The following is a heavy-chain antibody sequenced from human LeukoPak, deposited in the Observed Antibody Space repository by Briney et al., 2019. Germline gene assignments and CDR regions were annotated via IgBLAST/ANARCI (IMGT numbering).Heavy chain of an antibody. V-gene: IGHV4-4*07. J-gene: IGHJ6*02. CDR3: ARDRSPRAVAGAYIPYGMDV. CDR1: AGSTNNYG. Sequence: NPSETLSLTVSVAAGSTNNYGWGWSRQSAGKGLEWIARVNPDVTSNYNPSLKSRVPMSVDTSTNLVSLTLTSLTAADTAVYYCARDRSPRAVAGAYIPYGMDVWGQGTTVTVSS. CDR2: VNPDVTS. D-gene: IGHD6-19*01.